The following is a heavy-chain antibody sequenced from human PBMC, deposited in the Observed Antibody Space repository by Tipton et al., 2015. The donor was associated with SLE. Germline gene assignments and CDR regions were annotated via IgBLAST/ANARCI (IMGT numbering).Heavy chain of an antibody. D-gene: IGHD2-15*01. Sequence: SLRLSCAASGFTFSNYGMSWVRQAPGKGLEWVSDFSDGGSSTYYADSVKGRFTISRDNSKKSLYLEMNDLRVEDTAVYYCARSRGIVVVVGGAFDYWGQGTLVTVSS. V-gene: IGHV3-23*01. CDR3: ARSRGIVVVVGGAFDY. J-gene: IGHJ4*02. CDR2: FSDGGSST. CDR1: GFTFSNYG.